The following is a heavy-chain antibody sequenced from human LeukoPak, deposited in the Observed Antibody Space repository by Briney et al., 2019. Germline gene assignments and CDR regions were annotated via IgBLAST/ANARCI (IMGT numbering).Heavy chain of an antibody. D-gene: IGHD6-19*01. CDR3: ANTMYSSAWSPFDH. V-gene: IGHV3-30*02. Sequence: GGSLRLSCAASTFTFSSYGMHWVRQAPGKGLEWVAFIQYDGNKRYYADSVKGRFTISRDNSKNTLYLQMNSLRPDDTALYYCANTMYSSAWSPFDHWGRGTLVTVSS. J-gene: IGHJ4*02. CDR2: IQYDGNKR. CDR1: TFTFSSYG.